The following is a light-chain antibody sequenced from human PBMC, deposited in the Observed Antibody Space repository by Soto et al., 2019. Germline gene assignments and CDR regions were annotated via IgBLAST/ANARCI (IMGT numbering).Light chain of an antibody. V-gene: IGKV3-20*01. CDR1: QSVRSRY. CDR3: QQYDNYPLT. J-gene: IGKJ4*01. CDR2: GAS. Sequence: ETVLTQSPGTLSLSPGERATLSCRASQSVRSRYLAWYQQKPGQAPRLLISGASSRATGIPDRFSGSGSGTDFTLTVSRLEPEDFATYYCQQYDNYPLTFGGGTKVEIK.